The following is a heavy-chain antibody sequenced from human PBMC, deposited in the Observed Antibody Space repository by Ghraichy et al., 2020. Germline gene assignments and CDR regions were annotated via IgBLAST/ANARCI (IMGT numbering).Heavy chain of an antibody. Sequence: SQTLSLTCNVSGGSINSYYYNWIRQPPGKGLEWIGFISYNGSTNYNPSLKSRLTISIDASNNQFSLKLSSVTAADTAIYYCARENNAGGFTDYWGQGTLVTVSS. J-gene: IGHJ4*02. V-gene: IGHV4-59*01. CDR1: GGSINSYY. CDR3: ARENNAGGFTDY. CDR2: ISYNGST. D-gene: IGHD2-8*02.